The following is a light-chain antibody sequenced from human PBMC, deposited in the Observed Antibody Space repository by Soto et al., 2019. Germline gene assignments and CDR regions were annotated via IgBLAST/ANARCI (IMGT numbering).Light chain of an antibody. CDR3: QQYNDRPPIT. CDR1: QSVDNN. J-gene: IGKJ5*01. Sequence: EIVMTQSPVTLSASTGESATLSCRASQSVDNNVAWYQQKPGQAPRLLIVGSFARATGIPARFSGSGSGSEFTLTISGLQSEDFAVYYCQQYNDRPPITFGQGTRLAIK. V-gene: IGKV3-15*01. CDR2: GSF.